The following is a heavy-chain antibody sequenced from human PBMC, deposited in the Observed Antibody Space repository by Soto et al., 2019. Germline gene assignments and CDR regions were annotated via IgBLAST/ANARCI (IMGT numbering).Heavy chain of an antibody. CDR1: GGSISSGDYY. D-gene: IGHD5-18*01. CDR3: ARVLGYSYGHSPFGY. CDR2: IYYSGST. Sequence: SETLSLTCTVSGGSISSGDYYWSWIRQPPGKGLEWIGYIYYSGSTYYNPSLKSRVTISVDTSKNQFSLKLSSVTAADTAVYYCARVLGYSYGHSPFGYWGQGTLVTVSS. J-gene: IGHJ4*02. V-gene: IGHV4-30-4*01.